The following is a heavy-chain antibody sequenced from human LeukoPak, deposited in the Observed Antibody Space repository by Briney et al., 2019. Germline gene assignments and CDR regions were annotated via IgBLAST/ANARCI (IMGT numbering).Heavy chain of an antibody. Sequence: PSQTLSLTCTVSGGSISSGGYYWSWIRQHPGKGLEWIGYIYYSGSTYYNPSLKSRVTISVDTSKNQFSLKLSSVTAADTAVYYCARGHRIPAVWGFEFWGQGTLVTVSS. V-gene: IGHV4-31*03. J-gene: IGHJ4*02. CDR3: ARGHRIPAVWGFEF. D-gene: IGHD6-13*01. CDR1: GGSISSGGYY. CDR2: IYYSGST.